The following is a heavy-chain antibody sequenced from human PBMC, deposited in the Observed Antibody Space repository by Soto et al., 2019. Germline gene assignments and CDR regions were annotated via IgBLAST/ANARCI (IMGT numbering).Heavy chain of an antibody. D-gene: IGHD3-16*02. CDR3: ARATPIAWHYYYYYMDV. V-gene: IGHV1-18*01. CDR2: ISAYNGNT. J-gene: IGHJ6*03. CDR1: GYTFTSYG. Sequence: ASVKVSCKASGYTFTSYGISWVRQAPGQGLEWMGWISAYNGNTNYAQKLQGRVTMTTDTSTSTAYMELRSLRSDDTAVYYCARATPIAWHYYYYYMDVWGKGTTVTVSS.